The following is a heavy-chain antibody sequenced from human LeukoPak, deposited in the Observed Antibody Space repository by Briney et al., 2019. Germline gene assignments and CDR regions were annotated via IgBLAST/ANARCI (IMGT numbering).Heavy chain of an antibody. J-gene: IGHJ3*02. Sequence: PSETLSLTCTVSGYSISSGYYWGWIRQPPGKGLEWIGSIYHSGSTYYNPSLKSRVTISVDTSKNQFSLRLSSVTAADTAVYYCARVVITASRLSAFDIWGQGTMVTVSS. V-gene: IGHV4-38-2*02. D-gene: IGHD2-15*01. CDR1: GYSISSGYY. CDR3: ARVVITASRLSAFDI. CDR2: IYHSGST.